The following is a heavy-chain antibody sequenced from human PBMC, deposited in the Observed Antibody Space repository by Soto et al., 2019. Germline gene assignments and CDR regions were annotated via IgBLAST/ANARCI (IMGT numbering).Heavy chain of an antibody. J-gene: IGHJ3*02. Sequence: QVQLQESGPGLVKPSQTLSLTCSVSGASITSGDYYWSWVRQAPGRGLEWIGYTYYSGTTYYNPSLKTRITMSRDKSKNQFSLKLNSVTAADTAVYYCVREVSPSDRENSFDIWGQGTMVTVSS. V-gene: IGHV4-30-4*01. CDR3: VREVSPSDRENSFDI. CDR2: TYYSGTT. CDR1: GASITSGDYY. D-gene: IGHD3-10*01.